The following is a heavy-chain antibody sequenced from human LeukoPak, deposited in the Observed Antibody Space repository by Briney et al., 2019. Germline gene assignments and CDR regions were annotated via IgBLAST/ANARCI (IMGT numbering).Heavy chain of an antibody. D-gene: IGHD2-8*01. V-gene: IGHV3-23*01. CDR1: GFTFSSYA. Sequence: GGPLRLSCAASGFTFSSYAMSWVRQAPGKGLEWVSAISGSGGSTYYADSVKGRFTISRDNSKNTLYLQMNSLRAEDTAVYYCAKDGLMVYATHFDYWGQGTLVTVSS. CDR3: AKDGLMVYATHFDY. CDR2: ISGSGGST. J-gene: IGHJ4*02.